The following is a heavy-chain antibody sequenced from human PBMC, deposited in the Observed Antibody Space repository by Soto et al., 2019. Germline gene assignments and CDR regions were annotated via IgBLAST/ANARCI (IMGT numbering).Heavy chain of an antibody. Sequence: PGGSLRLSCAVSGFSFRTYGFHWVRQPPGKGLQWVAVISPKGHSDSVEGRFTISRDNSKDTLYLQMNNLGAEGTAVYYCARDDAFANENAFDLWGQGTKVTVSS. CDR1: GFSFRTYG. CDR2: ISPK. J-gene: IGHJ3*01. CDR3: ARDDAFANENAFDL. D-gene: IGHD1-1*01. V-gene: IGHV3-33*01.